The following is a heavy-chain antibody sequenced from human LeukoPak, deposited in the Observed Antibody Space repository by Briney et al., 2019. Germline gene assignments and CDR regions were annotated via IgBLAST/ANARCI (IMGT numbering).Heavy chain of an antibody. CDR1: GFTFSSSW. J-gene: IGHJ4*02. CDR3: VRSRFTTSSFDY. Sequence: GGSLRLSCAASGFTFSSSWMQWVRQAPGQGLVWVSRINSDESVTTYTNSVKGRFTISRDNAKSTLYLQMNSLRAEDTAMYYCVRSRFTTSSFDYWGQGTLVTVSS. D-gene: IGHD2-2*01. CDR2: INSDESVT. V-gene: IGHV3-74*03.